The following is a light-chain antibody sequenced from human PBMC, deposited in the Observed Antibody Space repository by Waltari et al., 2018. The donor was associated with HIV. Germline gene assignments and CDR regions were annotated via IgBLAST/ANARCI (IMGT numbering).Light chain of an antibody. CDR2: VAS. J-gene: IGKJ2*01. Sequence: DIVMTQSPLSLPVTPGEPASIYCRSSQSLLHSSGYHYLDWFLQKPGQSPQVLIYVASNRASGVPDRFSGSGSGIDFTLKISRVEADDVGVYYCMQALQTPYTFGRGTKLEIK. V-gene: IGKV2-28*01. CDR1: QSLLHSSGYHY. CDR3: MQALQTPYT.